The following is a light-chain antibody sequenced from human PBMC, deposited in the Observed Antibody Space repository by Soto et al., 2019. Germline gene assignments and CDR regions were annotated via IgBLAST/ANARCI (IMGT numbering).Light chain of an antibody. CDR1: SAKIGAGYD. Sequence: QSVLTQPPSMSGAPGQRATTSCTGTSAKIGAGYDVHWYQQLPGMAPKLLIYGNNKRPSGVPDRFSGSKSGTSASLAITGLQAEDEADYYCQSYDSTLSGLYVLGTGTKLTVL. V-gene: IGLV1-40*01. CDR2: GNN. J-gene: IGLJ1*01. CDR3: QSYDSTLSGLYV.